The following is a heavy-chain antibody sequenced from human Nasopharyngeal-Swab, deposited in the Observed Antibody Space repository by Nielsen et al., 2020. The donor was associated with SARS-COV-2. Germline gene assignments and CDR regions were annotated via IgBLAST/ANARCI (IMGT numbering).Heavy chain of an antibody. CDR2: INSDGSST. CDR1: GFTFSSYW. J-gene: IGHJ5*02. CDR3: ASHVDTAMAEFDP. Sequence: GSLRLSCAASGFTFSSYWMHWVRQAPGKGLVWVSRINSDGSSTSYADSVKGRFTISRDNAKNTLYLQMNSLRAEDTAVYYCASHVDTAMAEFDPWGQGTLVTVSS. V-gene: IGHV3-74*01. D-gene: IGHD5-18*01.